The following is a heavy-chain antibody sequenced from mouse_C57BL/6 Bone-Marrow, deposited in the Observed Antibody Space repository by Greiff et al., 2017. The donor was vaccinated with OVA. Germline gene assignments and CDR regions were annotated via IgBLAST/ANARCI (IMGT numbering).Heavy chain of an antibody. CDR1: GFTFSSYA. CDR3: AREGGYGRIFVAY. CDR2: ISDGGSYT. V-gene: IGHV5-4*01. Sequence: EVQLVESGGGLVKPGGSLKLSCAASGFTFSSYAMSWVRQTPEKRLEWVATISDGGSYTYYPDNVKGRFTISRDNAKNNLYLQMSHLKSEDTAMYYCAREGGYGRIFVAYWGQGTLVTVSA. J-gene: IGHJ3*01. D-gene: IGHD1-1*01.